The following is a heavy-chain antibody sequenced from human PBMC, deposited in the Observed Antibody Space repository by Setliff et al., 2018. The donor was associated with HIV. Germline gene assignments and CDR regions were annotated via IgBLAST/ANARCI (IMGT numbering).Heavy chain of an antibody. CDR1: GDTFSTYV. Sequence: SVKVSCKSSGDTFSTYVFTWVRQAPGQGLEWMGGVTPILHTTNYAQKVQGRVTITADISTGTVYMELSSLTSEDTAIYYCARDHQTMLWLDYWGQGTLVTVSS. CDR3: ARDHQTMLWLDY. CDR2: VTPILHTT. J-gene: IGHJ4*02. V-gene: IGHV1-69*10. D-gene: IGHD2-21*01.